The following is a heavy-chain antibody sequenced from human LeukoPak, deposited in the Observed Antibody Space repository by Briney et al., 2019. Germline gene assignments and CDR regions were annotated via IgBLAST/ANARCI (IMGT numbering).Heavy chain of an antibody. CDR3: AGQDIVVVATATRAFDI. D-gene: IGHD2-15*01. V-gene: IGHV5-51*01. J-gene: IGHJ3*02. Sequence: GEPLKISGTGSGYSFTSYWIAWVRQMPGKGLEWMGIIYPGDSDTRYSPSFQGQVTISADKSSSTAYLQWNNLKASDTAMYYCAGQDIVVVATATRAFDIWGQGTMVTVSS. CDR1: GYSFTSYW. CDR2: IYPGDSDT.